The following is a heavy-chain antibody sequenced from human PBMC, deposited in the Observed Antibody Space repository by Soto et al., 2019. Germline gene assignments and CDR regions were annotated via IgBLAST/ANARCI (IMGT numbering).Heavy chain of an antibody. CDR3: AKDLEYDSSGYYLPTPFDY. D-gene: IGHD3-22*01. CDR2: ISGSGGST. Sequence: GGSLRLSCAASGFTFSSYAMSWVRQAPGKGLEWVSAISGSGGSTYYADSVKGRFTISRDNSKNTLYLQMNSLRAEDTAVYYCAKDLEYDSSGYYLPTPFDYWGQGTLVTVSS. J-gene: IGHJ4*02. V-gene: IGHV3-23*01. CDR1: GFTFSSYA.